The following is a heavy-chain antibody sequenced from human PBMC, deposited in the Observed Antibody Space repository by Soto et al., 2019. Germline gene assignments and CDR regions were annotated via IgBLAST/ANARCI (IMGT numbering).Heavy chain of an antibody. D-gene: IGHD6-13*01. V-gene: IGHV3-48*01. Sequence: EVQLVESGGGLVQPGGSLRLSCAASGFTFSSYSMNWVRQAPGKGLEWVSYISSSSSTIYYEDSVKGRFTISRDNAKNSLYLQMYSLRAEDTAVYYCARHPERIAEIGWFDPWGQGTLVTVSS. CDR3: ARHPERIAEIGWFDP. J-gene: IGHJ5*02. CDR1: GFTFSSYS. CDR2: ISSSSSTI.